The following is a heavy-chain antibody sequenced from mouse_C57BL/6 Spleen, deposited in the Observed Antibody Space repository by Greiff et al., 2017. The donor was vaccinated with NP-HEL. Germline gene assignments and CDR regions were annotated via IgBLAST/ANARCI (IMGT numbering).Heavy chain of an antibody. CDR3: ANSRIYDGYHPFAY. CDR2: ISYDGSN. D-gene: IGHD2-3*01. J-gene: IGHJ3*01. CDR1: GYSITSGYY. Sequence: DVQLQESGPGLVKPSQSLSLTCSVTGYSITSGYYWNWIRQFPGNKLEWMGYISYDGSNNYNPSLKNRISITRDTSKNQFFLKLNSVTTEDTATYYCANSRIYDGYHPFAYWGQGTLVTVSA. V-gene: IGHV3-6*01.